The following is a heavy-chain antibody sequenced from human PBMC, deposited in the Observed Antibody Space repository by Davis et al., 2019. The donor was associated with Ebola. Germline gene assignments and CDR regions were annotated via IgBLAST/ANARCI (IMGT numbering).Heavy chain of an antibody. D-gene: IGHD1-26*01. Sequence: GGSLRLSCKGSGYTFTSYWIGWVRQMPGKGLEWMGIIFPADSDTRYRPSFQGQVTISADKSISTAYLQWSSLKASDTAMYYCARHPRWDYGMDVWGQGTTVTVSS. CDR1: GYTFTSYW. V-gene: IGHV5-51*01. J-gene: IGHJ6*02. CDR2: IFPADSDT. CDR3: ARHPRWDYGMDV.